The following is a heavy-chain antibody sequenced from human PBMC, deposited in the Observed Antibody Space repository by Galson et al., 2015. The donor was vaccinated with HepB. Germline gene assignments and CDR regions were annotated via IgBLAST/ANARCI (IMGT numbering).Heavy chain of an antibody. CDR1: GFTFSSYS. D-gene: IGHD6-13*01. Sequence: SLRLSCAASGFTFSSYSMNWVRQAPGKGLEWVSSISSSSSYIYYADSVKGLFTISRDNAKNSLYLQMNSLRAEDTAVYYCARDGPHASAAAVFGSYWGQGTLVTVSS. CDR2: ISSSSSYI. J-gene: IGHJ4*02. CDR3: ARDGPHASAAAVFGSY. V-gene: IGHV3-21*01.